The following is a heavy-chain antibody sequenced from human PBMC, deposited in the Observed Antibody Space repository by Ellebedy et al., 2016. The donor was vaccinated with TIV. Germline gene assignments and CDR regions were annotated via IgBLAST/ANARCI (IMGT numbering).Heavy chain of an antibody. J-gene: IGHJ3*02. Sequence: GGSLRLSXAASGFTFSRYWMHWVRQAPGKGLVWVSRIYIDGTGTAYADSVKGRFTISRDNAKNTLYLQMNSLRAEDTAVYYCTSLTDSVGESAFDIWGQGTMVTVSS. CDR2: IYIDGTGT. CDR1: GFTFSRYW. V-gene: IGHV3-74*01. D-gene: IGHD1-26*01. CDR3: TSLTDSVGESAFDI.